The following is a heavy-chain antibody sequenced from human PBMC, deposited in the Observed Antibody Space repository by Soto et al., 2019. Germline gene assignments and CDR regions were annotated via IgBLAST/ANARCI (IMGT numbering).Heavy chain of an antibody. D-gene: IGHD3-9*01. CDR3: ARGHPRGRYFDWLIFPLGY. Sequence: GGSLSLSCAASGFPFGDYYMSWIRQAPGKGLEWVSYISSSGSTIYYADSVKGRFTISRDNANSHVYLEMNDVRPEDTALYYCARGHPRGRYFDWLIFPLGYWGRGALVTVSS. V-gene: IGHV3-11*01. CDR1: GFPFGDYY. CDR2: ISSSGSTI. J-gene: IGHJ4*02.